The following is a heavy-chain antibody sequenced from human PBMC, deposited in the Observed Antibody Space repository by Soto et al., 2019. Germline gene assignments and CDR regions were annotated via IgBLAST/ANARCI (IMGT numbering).Heavy chain of an antibody. J-gene: IGHJ4*02. CDR2: IYYSGST. CDR1: GGSMSSSSYY. V-gene: IGHV4-39*01. Sequence: SESLYLTCTVPGGSMSSSSYYWGWILQPPGKGLEWIGSIYYSGSTYYNPSLKSRVTISVDTSKNQFSLKLSSVTAAETAVYYCARQRTGTPSYFDYWGQGTLVTVSS. CDR3: ARQRTGTPSYFDY. D-gene: IGHD1-7*01.